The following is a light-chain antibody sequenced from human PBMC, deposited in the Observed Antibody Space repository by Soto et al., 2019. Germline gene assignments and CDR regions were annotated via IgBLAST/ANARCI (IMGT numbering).Light chain of an antibody. Sequence: ENVLTQSPGTLSLSPGERASLFCRASQSVSSSYLAWYQQRPGQAPRLLIYGASTRATGVPDRFSGRGSGTDFTLTISRLAPEDFAVYYCHQYGNGAYTFGQGTKVEMK. CDR3: HQYGNGAYT. CDR2: GAS. J-gene: IGKJ2*01. V-gene: IGKV3-20*01. CDR1: QSVSSSY.